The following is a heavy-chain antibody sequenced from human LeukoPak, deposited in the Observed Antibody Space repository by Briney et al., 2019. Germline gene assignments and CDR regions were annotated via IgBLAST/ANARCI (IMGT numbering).Heavy chain of an antibody. Sequence: GGSLRLSCAASGFTVSSNYMSWVRQAPGKGLEWVSVIYSGGYTYYADSVKGRFTISRDNSKNTLFLQMNSLRAEDTAIYYCARHGGQRPFDYWGQGTLVTVSS. CDR2: IYSGGYT. CDR1: GFTVSSNY. D-gene: IGHD3-3*01. CDR3: ARHGGQRPFDY. V-gene: IGHV3-53*01. J-gene: IGHJ4*02.